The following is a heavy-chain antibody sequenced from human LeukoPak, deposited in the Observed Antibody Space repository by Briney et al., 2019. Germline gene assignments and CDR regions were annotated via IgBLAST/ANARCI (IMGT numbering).Heavy chain of an antibody. D-gene: IGHD3-10*01. CDR2: MNPNSGNT. CDR3: ARFLGSGSHNYYYYYYMDV. CDR1: GYTFTSYD. J-gene: IGHJ6*03. Sequence: ASVKVSCKASGYTFTSYDINWVRQATGQGREGRGWMNPNSGNTGYAQKFQGRVTITRNTSISKDYMELRRQRDEDRAGYYCARFLGSGSHNYYYYYYMDVWGKGTTVTVSS. V-gene: IGHV1-8*03.